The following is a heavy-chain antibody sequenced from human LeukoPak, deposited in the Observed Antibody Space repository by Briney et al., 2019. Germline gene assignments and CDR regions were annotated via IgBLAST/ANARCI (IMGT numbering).Heavy chain of an antibody. D-gene: IGHD1-26*01. CDR1: GYTFNTYA. CDR2: ISNHNVNT. CDR3: ARHGNALTHSEYFDY. V-gene: IGHV1-18*01. Sequence: ASVKVSCKTSGYTFNTYAISWVRQAPGQGLEWIGWISNHNVNTNSAQKLQGRVTITKDSSTSTAYLDLQSLRSDDTAIYYCARHGNALTHSEYFDYWGQGTLITVSS. J-gene: IGHJ4*02.